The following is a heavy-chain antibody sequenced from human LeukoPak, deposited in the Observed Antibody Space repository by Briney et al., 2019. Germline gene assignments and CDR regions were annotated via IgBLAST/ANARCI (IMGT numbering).Heavy chain of an antibody. CDR1: GFNVSKSY. Sequence: WGSLRLSCAASGFNVSKSYSSWVRQAPGKGLEWVAVIYSAGTTYYADSVKGRFTISREKSTNTLYLQMNSLSAEDTAVYYCARDLAPLLWFGEPREVWGKGTTVTVSS. CDR3: ARDLAPLLWFGEPREV. CDR2: IYSAGTT. J-gene: IGHJ6*04. D-gene: IGHD3-10*01. V-gene: IGHV3-53*01.